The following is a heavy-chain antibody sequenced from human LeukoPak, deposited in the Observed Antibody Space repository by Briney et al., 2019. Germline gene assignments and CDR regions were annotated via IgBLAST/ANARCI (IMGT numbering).Heavy chain of an antibody. V-gene: IGHV4-61*02. D-gene: IGHD1-26*01. CDR1: GGSISSGSYY. Sequence: SQTLSLTCTVSGGSISSGSYYWSWIRQPAGKGLEWIGRIYTSGSTNYNPSLKSRVTISVDTSKNQFSLKLSSVTAADTAVYYCARVPPGATPDYWGQGTLVTVSS. J-gene: IGHJ4*02. CDR2: IYTSGST. CDR3: ARVPPGATPDY.